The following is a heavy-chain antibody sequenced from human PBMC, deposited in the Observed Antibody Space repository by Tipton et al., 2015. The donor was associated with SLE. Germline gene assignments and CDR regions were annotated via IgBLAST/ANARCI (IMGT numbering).Heavy chain of an antibody. CDR1: GGSISSGGHY. J-gene: IGHJ6*03. CDR3: ATESGHYDFWSGYYTHYYYMDV. D-gene: IGHD3-3*01. V-gene: IGHV4-31*03. Sequence: TLSLTCTVSGGSISSGGHYWSWIRQHPVKGLEWIGSIYDRGSTNYNPSLKSRVTISVDTSKNQVSLRLTSVTAADTAVYYCATESGHYDFWSGYYTHYYYMDVWGKGTTVTVSS. CDR2: IYDRGST.